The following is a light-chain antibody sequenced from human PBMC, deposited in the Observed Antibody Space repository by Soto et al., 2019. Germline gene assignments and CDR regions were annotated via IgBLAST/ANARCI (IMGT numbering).Light chain of an antibody. V-gene: IGKV3-15*01. J-gene: IGKJ1*01. CDR3: QQYGSSGT. CDR1: QSVSSN. CDR2: GAS. Sequence: EIVMTQSPATLSVSPVERATLSCRASQSVSSNLAWYQQKPGQAPRLLIYGASTRATGIPVRFSGSGSGTDFTLTISRLEPEDFAVYYCQQYGSSGTFGQGTKVDIK.